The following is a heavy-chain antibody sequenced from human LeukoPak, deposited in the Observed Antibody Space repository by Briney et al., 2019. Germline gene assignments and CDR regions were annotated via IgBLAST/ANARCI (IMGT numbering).Heavy chain of an antibody. Sequence: ASVKVSCKASGYTFTSYYMHWVRQTPGQGLEWMGIINPSGGSTSYAQKFQGRVTMTRDTSTSTVYMELSSLRSEDTAVYYCAGHGWNVDWFDPWGQGTLVTVSS. J-gene: IGHJ5*02. CDR3: AGHGWNVDWFDP. V-gene: IGHV1-46*01. CDR2: INPSGGST. D-gene: IGHD1-1*01. CDR1: GYTFTSYY.